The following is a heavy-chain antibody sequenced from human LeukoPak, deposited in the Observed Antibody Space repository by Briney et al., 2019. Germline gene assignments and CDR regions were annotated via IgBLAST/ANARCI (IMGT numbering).Heavy chain of an antibody. CDR2: IYYSGST. CDR3: ARDQGSWWFDP. V-gene: IGHV4-59*01. Sequence: SETLSLTCSVSGGSMSSYYWSWIRQPPGKGLEWIGYIYYSGSTDYNPSLKSRVTISLDTSKSQFSPKLTSVTAADTAVYYCARDQGSWWFDPWGQGTLVTVSS. CDR1: GGSMSSYY. D-gene: IGHD1-26*01. J-gene: IGHJ5*02.